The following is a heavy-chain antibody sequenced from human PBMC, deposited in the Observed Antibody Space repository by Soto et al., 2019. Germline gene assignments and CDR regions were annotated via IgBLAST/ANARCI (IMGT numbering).Heavy chain of an antibody. D-gene: IGHD2-15*01. Sequence: GGSLRLSCAASGFTFSSYWMSWVRQAPGKGLEWVANIKQDGSEKYYVDSVKGRFTISRDNAKNSLYLQMNSLGAEDTAVYYCYIRGYCSGGSCYPTSGSLYYYYYMDVWGKGTTVTVSS. CDR2: IKQDGSEK. J-gene: IGHJ6*03. CDR1: GFTFSSYW. CDR3: YIRGYCSGGSCYPTSGSLYYYYYMDV. V-gene: IGHV3-7*01.